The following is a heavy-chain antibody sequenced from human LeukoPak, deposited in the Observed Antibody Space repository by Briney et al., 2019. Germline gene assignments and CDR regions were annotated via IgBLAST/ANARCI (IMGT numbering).Heavy chain of an antibody. Sequence: PSETLSLTCTVSGGSISSSSYYWGWIRQPPGKGLEWIGSIYYSGSTYYNSSLKSRVTISVDTSKNQFSLKLSSVTAADTAVYYCARGGIQLWFRGTYFDYWGQGTLVTVSS. CDR2: IYYSGST. D-gene: IGHD5-18*01. J-gene: IGHJ4*02. CDR3: ARGGIQLWFRGTYFDY. CDR1: GGSISSSSYY. V-gene: IGHV4-39*07.